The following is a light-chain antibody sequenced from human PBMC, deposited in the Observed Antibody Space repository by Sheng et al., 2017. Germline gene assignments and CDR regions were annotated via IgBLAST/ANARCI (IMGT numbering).Light chain of an antibody. Sequence: DIQMTQSPSSLSASVGDTVIITCRASQNISVYLNCISRDXGKPLSSDLCYIQFAKWGPIKVSGTGSGTDFTLTIGSLQPEDFATYYCQQSYSTPPTFGQGTKVEIK. V-gene: IGKV1-39*01. CDR1: QNISVY. CDR2: YI. CDR3: QQSYSTPPT. J-gene: IGKJ1*01.